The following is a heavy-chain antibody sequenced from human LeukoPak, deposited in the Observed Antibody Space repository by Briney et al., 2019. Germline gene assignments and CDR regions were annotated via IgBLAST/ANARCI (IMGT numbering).Heavy chain of an antibody. J-gene: IGHJ5*02. CDR1: GGSFSGYY. D-gene: IGHD6-13*01. CDR2: INHSGST. V-gene: IGHV4-34*01. Sequence: SETLSLTCAVYGGSFSGYYWSWIRQPPRKGLEWIGEINHSGSTNYNPSLKSRVTISVDTSKNQFSLKLSPVTAADSAVYYCARAPPGIAAAGLFDPWGQGTLVTVSS. CDR3: ARAPPGIAAAGLFDP.